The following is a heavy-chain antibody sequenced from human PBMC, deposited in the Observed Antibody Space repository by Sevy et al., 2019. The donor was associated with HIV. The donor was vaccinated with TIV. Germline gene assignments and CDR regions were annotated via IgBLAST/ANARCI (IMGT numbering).Heavy chain of an antibody. CDR2: INHSGST. D-gene: IGHD4-4*01. CDR3: ARGGGDGYSNLFDY. Sequence: SETLSLTCAVYGGSFSGYYWSWIRQPPGKGLGWIGEINHSGSTNYNPSLKSRVTISVDTSKNQFSLKLSSVTAADPAVYYCARGGGDGYSNLFDYWGQGTLVTVSS. J-gene: IGHJ4*02. V-gene: IGHV4-34*01. CDR1: GGSFSGYY.